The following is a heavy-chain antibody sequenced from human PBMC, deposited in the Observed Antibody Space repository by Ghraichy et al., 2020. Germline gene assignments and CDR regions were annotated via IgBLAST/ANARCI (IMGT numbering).Heavy chain of an antibody. D-gene: IGHD4-17*01. J-gene: IGHJ5*02. CDR1: GGSISGSDYY. V-gene: IGHV4-39*01. CDR2: IYFSGNT. CDR3: ARQSADYGDYRWFDP. Sequence: SETLSLTCTVSGGSISGSDYYWGWIRQPPGEGLEWIGSIYFSGNTYYSPSLRSRVTISVETSKNQFSLSLRSVTAADTAVYYCARQSADYGDYRWFDPWGQGTLATVSS.